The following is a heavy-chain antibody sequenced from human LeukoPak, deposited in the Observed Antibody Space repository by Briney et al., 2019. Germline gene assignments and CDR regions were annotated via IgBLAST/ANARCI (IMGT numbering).Heavy chain of an antibody. D-gene: IGHD3-10*01. J-gene: IGHJ4*02. CDR3: AKSSGAGQFDY. CDR1: GFTFSSYG. V-gene: IGHV3-30*18. Sequence: GGSLRLSCAAPGFTFSSYGMHWVRQAPGKGLEWVAVFSSDGIHKYYSNSVKGRFTISKDNSKNTLYLQMNSLRPEDTAVYYCAKSSGAGQFDYWGQGTLVTVSS. CDR2: FSSDGIHK.